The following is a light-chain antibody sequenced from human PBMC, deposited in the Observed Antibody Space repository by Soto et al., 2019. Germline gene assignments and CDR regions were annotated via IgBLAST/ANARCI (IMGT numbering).Light chain of an antibody. CDR3: QQLNSYPRT. CDR1: QDISTY. J-gene: IGKJ1*01. Sequence: DIQLTQSPSFLSASVGDRVTITCRASQDISTYFAWYQQKPGKAPKLLIFAASTLQSGVPSRFSGGGSGTEFTLTISSLQPEDFATYYCQQLNSYPRTFGQGTKVEVK. CDR2: AAS. V-gene: IGKV1-9*01.